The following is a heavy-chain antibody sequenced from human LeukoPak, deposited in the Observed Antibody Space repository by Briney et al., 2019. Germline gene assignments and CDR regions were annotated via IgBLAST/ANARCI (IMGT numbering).Heavy chain of an antibody. CDR1: GFVFSSYG. J-gene: IGHJ4*02. D-gene: IGHD2/OR15-2a*01. CDR2: IKSDGSKQ. CDR3: AKDFLAAIDS. V-gene: IGHV3-30*02. Sequence: GGSLTLSCVASGFVFSSYGIPWVRQAPGKGLEWIGFIKSDGSKQYYVDALKGRFTISRDNSKNTVTLQMSRLRGDDTAIYYCAKDFLAAIDSWGQGTLVTVSS.